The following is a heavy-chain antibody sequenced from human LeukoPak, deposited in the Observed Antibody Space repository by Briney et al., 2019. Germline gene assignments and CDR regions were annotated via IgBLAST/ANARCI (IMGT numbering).Heavy chain of an antibody. CDR1: GFTFSSYA. CDR3: AKDETTGPSGSDY. V-gene: IGHV3-23*01. CDR2: ISGSGGST. Sequence: GGSLRLSCAASGFTFSSYAMSWVRQAPGKGLEWVSAISGSGGSTYYADPVKGRFTISRDNSKNTLYLQMNRLRAEDTAVYYCAKDETTGPSGSDYWGQGTLVTVSS. D-gene: IGHD1-1*01. J-gene: IGHJ4*02.